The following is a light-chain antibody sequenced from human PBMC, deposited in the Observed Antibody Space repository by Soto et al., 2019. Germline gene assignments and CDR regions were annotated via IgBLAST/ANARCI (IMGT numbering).Light chain of an antibody. V-gene: IGLV2-14*01. CDR2: DVT. Sequence: QSALTQPASVSGSPGQSITISCTGTSSDVGGYNSVSWYRQDPGKAPKLMIYDVTNRPSGVSNRFSGSKSGNTASLTISGLHAEDEADYYCSSFTSSITYVFGTGTKVTVL. J-gene: IGLJ1*01. CDR3: SSFTSSITYV. CDR1: SSDVGGYNS.